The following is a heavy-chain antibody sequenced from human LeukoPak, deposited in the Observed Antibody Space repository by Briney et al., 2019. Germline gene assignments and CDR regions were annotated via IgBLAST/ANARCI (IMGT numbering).Heavy chain of an antibody. V-gene: IGHV1-2*02. CDR1: GYTFTGYY. J-gene: IGHJ4*02. D-gene: IGHD3-10*01. CDR2: INPNSGGT. Sequence: ASVKVSCKASGYTFTGYYMHWVRQAPGQGLEWMGWINPNSGGTNYAQKFQGRVTMTRDTSISTAYMELSRLRSDDTAVYYCARGRDRYGSGSYYKTFNDYWGQGTLVTVSS. CDR3: ARGRDRYGSGSYYKTFNDY.